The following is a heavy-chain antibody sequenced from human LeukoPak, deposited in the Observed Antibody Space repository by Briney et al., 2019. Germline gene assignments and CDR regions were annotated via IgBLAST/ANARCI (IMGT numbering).Heavy chain of an antibody. CDR3: ATWVFLGESGYYDY. Sequence: GGSLRLSCAASGFTFSNYEMKWVRQAPGKGLEWVSYISRSGSNIYYADSVKGRFTISRDNAKNTLYLQMNSLRAEDTAVYYCATWVFLGESGYYDYWGQGTLVTVSS. V-gene: IGHV3-48*03. J-gene: IGHJ4*02. CDR1: GFTFSNYE. CDR2: ISRSGSNI. D-gene: IGHD3-10*01.